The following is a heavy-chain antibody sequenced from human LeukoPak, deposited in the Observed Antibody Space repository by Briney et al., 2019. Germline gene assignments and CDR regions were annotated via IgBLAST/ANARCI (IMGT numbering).Heavy chain of an antibody. V-gene: IGHV1-69*02. D-gene: IGHD2-2*01. CDR3: ARRYCRSTSCYEFDY. CDR2: IIPILGIA. J-gene: IGHJ4*02. CDR1: GYTFTGYY. Sequence: SVKVSCKASGYTFTGYYMHWVRQAPGQGLEWMGRIIPILGIANYAQKFQGRVTITADESTSTAYMELSSLRSEDTAVYYCARRYCRSTSCYEFDYWGQGTLVTVSS.